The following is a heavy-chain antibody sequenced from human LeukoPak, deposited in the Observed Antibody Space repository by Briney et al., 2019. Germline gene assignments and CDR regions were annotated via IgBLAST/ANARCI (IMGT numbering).Heavy chain of an antibody. CDR2: ISGSGDNT. J-gene: IGHJ4*02. CDR3: AKGVYRGYCSRASCYEIDY. CDR1: GFTFSSYA. V-gene: IGHV3-23*01. D-gene: IGHD2-2*01. Sequence: TGGSLRLSCAASGFTFSSYAMSWVRQAPGKGLEWVSAISGSGDNTYYADSVKGRFTISRDNSKNTLYLQMNSLRAEDTAVYYCAKGVYRGYCSRASCYEIDYWGQGTLVSVSS.